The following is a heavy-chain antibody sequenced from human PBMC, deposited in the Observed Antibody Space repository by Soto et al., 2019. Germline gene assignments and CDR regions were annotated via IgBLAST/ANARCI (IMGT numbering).Heavy chain of an antibody. J-gene: IGHJ5*02. CDR1: GGSVRSSGYY. D-gene: IGHD3-16*01. Sequence: SETLSLTCTVSGGSVRSSGYYWAWIRQPPGKGLEWIGSLYSSGKTYRNPSLKSRVTMSDDTSKNQLSLNLRSVTAADTAIYFCARRERYYGSPGWFDPWGQGTLVTVSS. V-gene: IGHV4-39*01. CDR2: LYSSGKT. CDR3: ARRERYYGSPGWFDP.